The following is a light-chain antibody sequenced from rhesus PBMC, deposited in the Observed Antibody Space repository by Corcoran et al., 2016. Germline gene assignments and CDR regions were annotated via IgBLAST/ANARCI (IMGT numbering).Light chain of an antibody. J-gene: IGKJ4*01. Sequence: EIVMTQSPATLSLSPGERATLSCRASQSVSTNLAWYQQKPGQAPSLLLYGTSKRATGIPGRFGGSGSGTDFTLTISSLEPEDFAVYYCQQYNDWPLTFGGVTKVEIK. CDR1: QSVSTN. CDR2: GTS. V-gene: IGKV3-42*03. CDR3: QQYNDWPLT.